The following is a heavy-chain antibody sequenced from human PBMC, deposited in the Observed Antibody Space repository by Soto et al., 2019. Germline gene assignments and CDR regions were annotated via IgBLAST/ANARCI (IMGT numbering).Heavy chain of an antibody. CDR1: GASVSDYY. CDR3: ARWGEPSVKASAI. CDR2: IHYTGSS. D-gene: IGHD2-15*01. J-gene: IGHJ6*04. V-gene: IGHV4-59*02. Sequence: SETLSLTCIVSGASVSDYYWNWIRQPPGKGLEWIGYIHYTGSSNYNPSLKSRVTMSVDTSKNQFSLWMTSVTAADTAVYYCARWGEPSVKASAIWGKGTTVTVSS.